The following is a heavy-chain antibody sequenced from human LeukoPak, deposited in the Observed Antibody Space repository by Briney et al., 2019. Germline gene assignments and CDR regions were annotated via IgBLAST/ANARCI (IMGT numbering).Heavy chain of an antibody. CDR3: SKDMRFTGTGDY. CDR2: ISWNSGST. Sequence: GGSLRLSCAASGFTFDDYAMHWVRQAPGKGLEWVSGISWNSGSTGYADSVKGRFTISRDNAKNCLYLQMKSLTAEATDFYYWSKDMRFTGTGDYWGQGPLVTVSS. CDR1: GFTFDDYA. D-gene: IGHD1-7*01. V-gene: IGHV3-9*01. J-gene: IGHJ4*02.